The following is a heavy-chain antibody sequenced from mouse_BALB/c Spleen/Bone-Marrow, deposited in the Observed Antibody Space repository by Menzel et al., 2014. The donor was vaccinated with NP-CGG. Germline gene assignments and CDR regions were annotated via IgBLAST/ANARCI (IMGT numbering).Heavy chain of an antibody. V-gene: IGHV7-3*02. D-gene: IGHD2-3*01. J-gene: IGHJ2*01. CDR2: IRNKANGYTT. Sequence: DVKLQESGGGLVQPGGSLRLSCATSGFTFTDYYMNWVRQPPGKALEWLGFIRNKANGYTTEYSASVKGRFTISRDNSQSILYLQMNTLRAEDSATYYCARDMGGLLFDYWGQGTTLTVSS. CDR1: GFTFTDYY. CDR3: ARDMGGLLFDY.